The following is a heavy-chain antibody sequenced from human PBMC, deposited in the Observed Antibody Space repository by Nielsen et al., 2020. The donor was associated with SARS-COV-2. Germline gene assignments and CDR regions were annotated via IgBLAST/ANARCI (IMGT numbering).Heavy chain of an antibody. J-gene: IGHJ6*03. Sequence: GESLKISCAASGFTFSSYSMNWVRQAPGKGLEWVSSISSSSSYIYYADSVKGRFTISRDNAKNSLYLQMNSLRAEDTAVYYCARDQYYDFWTGGYYYYYYMDVWGKGTTVTVSS. CDR3: ARDQYYDFWTGGYYYYYYMDV. CDR2: ISSSSSYI. V-gene: IGHV3-21*01. CDR1: GFTFSSYS. D-gene: IGHD3-3*01.